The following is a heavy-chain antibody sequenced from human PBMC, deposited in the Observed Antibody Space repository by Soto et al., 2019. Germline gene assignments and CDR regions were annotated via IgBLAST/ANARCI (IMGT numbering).Heavy chain of an antibody. CDR2: INPNSGGT. D-gene: IGHD1-26*01. J-gene: IGHJ4*01. Sequence: ASVKVSCKASGYSCTAYCVHWVLQAPGQGLEWMGWINPNSGGTNYAQRFQGRVAMTTDTSTNTAYMELNSLKSDDTALYFCARSSGTYSDFDYWGQGTQVTVSS. CDR1: GYSCTAYC. CDR3: ARSSGTYSDFDY. V-gene: IGHV1-2*02.